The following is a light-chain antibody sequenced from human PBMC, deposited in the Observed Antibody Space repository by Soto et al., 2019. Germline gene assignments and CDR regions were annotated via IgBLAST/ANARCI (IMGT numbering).Light chain of an antibody. CDR3: HSYASGRGGVV. CDR1: SSNIGAGYD. Sequence: QSVLTQPPSVSGAPGQRVTISCTVSSSNIGAGYDVHWYQQLPGTAPKPLIYGNSNRPSGVPDRFSGSKSATSASLAIAGPEAEGEADNYCHSYASGRGGVVLGEGTK. J-gene: IGLJ2*01. V-gene: IGLV1-40*01. CDR2: GNS.